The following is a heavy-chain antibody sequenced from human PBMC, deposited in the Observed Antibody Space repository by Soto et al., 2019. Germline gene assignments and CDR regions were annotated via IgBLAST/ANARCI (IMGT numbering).Heavy chain of an antibody. CDR2: TYYRSKWYN. D-gene: IGHD2-2*01. CDR3: ARDRASGAIAVPYYYYGMDV. J-gene: IGHJ6*02. V-gene: IGHV6-1*01. Sequence: SQTLSLTCAISGDSVSSNSAAWNWIRQSPSRGLEWLGRTYYRSKWYNDYAVSVKSRITINPDTSKNQFSLQLNSVTPEDTAVYYCARDRASGAIAVPYYYYGMDVWGQGTTVTVSS. CDR1: GDSVSSNSAA.